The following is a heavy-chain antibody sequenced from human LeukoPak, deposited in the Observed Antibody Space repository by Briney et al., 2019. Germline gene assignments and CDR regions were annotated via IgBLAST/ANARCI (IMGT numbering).Heavy chain of an antibody. CDR2: IYPGDSDT. Sequence: GESLKISCKGSGYSFTTYWIGWVRQMPGKGLEWMGIIYPGDSDTRYSPSFQGQVIISADKSISTAYLQWSSLKASDTAMYYCARLTVVVIKNDNWFDPWGQGTLVTVSS. CDR3: ARLTVVVIKNDNWFDP. J-gene: IGHJ5*02. D-gene: IGHD3-22*01. CDR1: GYSFTTYW. V-gene: IGHV5-51*01.